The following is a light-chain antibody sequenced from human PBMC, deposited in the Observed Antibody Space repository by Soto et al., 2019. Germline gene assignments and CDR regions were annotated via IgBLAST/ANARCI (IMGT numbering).Light chain of an antibody. V-gene: IGKV1-5*01. J-gene: IGKJ1*01. Sequence: DIHMTQSPSALSASLGDRATITCRASQSISSWLAWYQQKPGKAPKLLIYDASTLQSGVPSRYSGSGSGTEFTLTISNLQPDDFATYYCQQYESYSPWTFGQGTKV. CDR1: QSISSW. CDR2: DAS. CDR3: QQYESYSPWT.